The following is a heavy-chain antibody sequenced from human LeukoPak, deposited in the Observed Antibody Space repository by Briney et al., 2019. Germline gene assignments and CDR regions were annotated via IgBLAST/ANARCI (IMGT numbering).Heavy chain of an antibody. CDR2: ISAYNGNT. Sequence: GASVKVSCKASGYTFTSYGISWVRQAPGQGLEWMGWISAYNGNTNYAQKLQGRVTMTTDTSTSTAYMELRSLRSVDTAVYYCARDHAEYSSSLIDYWGRGTLVTVPS. J-gene: IGHJ4*02. D-gene: IGHD6-6*01. CDR3: ARDHAEYSSSLIDY. CDR1: GYTFTSYG. V-gene: IGHV1-18*01.